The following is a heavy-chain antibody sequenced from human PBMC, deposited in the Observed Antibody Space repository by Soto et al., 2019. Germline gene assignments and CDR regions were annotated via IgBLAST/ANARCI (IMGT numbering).Heavy chain of an antibody. CDR1: GGSFSGYY. CDR3: ARESHDILTGPPWVWYFDL. CDR2: INDRESI. J-gene: IGHJ2*01. V-gene: IGHV4-34*01. D-gene: IGHD3-9*01. Sequence: QVQLQQWGAGPLRPLETLSLTCGVSGGSFSGYYWAWIRQSPGKGLEWIGEINDRESINYNPSLKSRDSISVDTSKNHYSLDLRYVTAADTAVYYCARESHDILTGPPWVWYFDLWGRGTLVTVSS.